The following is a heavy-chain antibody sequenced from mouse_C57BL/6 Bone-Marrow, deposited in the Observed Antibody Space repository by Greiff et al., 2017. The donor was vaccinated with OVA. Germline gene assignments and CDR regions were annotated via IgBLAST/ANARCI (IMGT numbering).Heavy chain of an antibody. V-gene: IGHV1-50*01. J-gene: IGHJ1*03. D-gene: IGHD4-1*01. CDR2: IDPSDSYT. Sequence: VQLQQPGAELVKPGASVKLSCKASGYTFTSYWMQWVKQRPGQGLEWIGEIDPSDSYTNYNQKFKGKATLTVDTSSSTAYMQLSSLTSEDSAVYYCARWEFWYFDVWGTGTTVTVS. CDR3: ARWEFWYFDV. CDR1: GYTFTSYW.